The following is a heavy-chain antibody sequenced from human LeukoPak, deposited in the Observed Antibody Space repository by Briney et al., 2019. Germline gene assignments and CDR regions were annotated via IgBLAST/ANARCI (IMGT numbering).Heavy chain of an antibody. V-gene: IGHV3-7*01. CDR2: INHDGGEI. D-gene: IGHD1-20*01. CDR1: GSTFSSSW. J-gene: IGHJ4*02. Sequence: GGSLRLSCAASGSTFSSSWMSWVRQAPGKGLEWVANINHDGGEIFYVDSVKGRFTISRDNAKNSLYLQMNSLRGEDTAVYHCVRDNWNDVYWGQGTLVTVSP. CDR3: VRDNWNDVY.